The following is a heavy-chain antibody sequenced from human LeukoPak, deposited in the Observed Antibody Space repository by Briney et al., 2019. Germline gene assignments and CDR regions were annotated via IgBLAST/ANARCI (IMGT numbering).Heavy chain of an antibody. V-gene: IGHV4-59*11. D-gene: IGHD2-21*02. CDR2: INYSGKL. CDR1: GGSISSHY. CDR3: ARDFGDWRTDY. Sequence: SETLSLTCTVSGGSISSHYWSWIRQPPGKGLEWIGSINYSGKLTYNPSLKSRVTVSIDTSKNQFSLTLSSVTAADTAVYYCARDFGDWRTDYWGQGTLVTVSS. J-gene: IGHJ4*02.